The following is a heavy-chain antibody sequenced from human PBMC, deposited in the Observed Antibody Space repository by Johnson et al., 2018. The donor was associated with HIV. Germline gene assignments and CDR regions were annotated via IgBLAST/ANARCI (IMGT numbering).Heavy chain of an antibody. Sequence: QVKLVESGGGVVQPGRSLRLSCAASGLTFSTYAMHWVRQAPGKGLEWVALISYDGSDKYYADSLKARFTIYRDNSKNKLYLQMNSLRAEDTAVYYCARVSQQQGGVYDAFDIWGQGTMVTVSS. J-gene: IGHJ3*02. V-gene: IGHV3-30*04. D-gene: IGHD6-13*01. CDR1: GLTFSTYA. CDR2: ISYDGSDK. CDR3: ARVSQQQGGVYDAFDI.